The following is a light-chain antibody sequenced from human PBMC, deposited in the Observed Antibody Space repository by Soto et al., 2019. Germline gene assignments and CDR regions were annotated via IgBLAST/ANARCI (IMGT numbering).Light chain of an antibody. Sequence: KVMKQSLATLSVTQGERATLSCRASQSVSSNLAWYQQKPGQAPRLLIYGASTRANGIPDRFSSGGSWTELTLTISSLQPADFSVYYCQQYKNWPTITFGQGTRLEIK. CDR2: GAS. J-gene: IGKJ5*01. CDR3: QQYKNWPTIT. CDR1: QSVSSN. V-gene: IGKV3-15*01.